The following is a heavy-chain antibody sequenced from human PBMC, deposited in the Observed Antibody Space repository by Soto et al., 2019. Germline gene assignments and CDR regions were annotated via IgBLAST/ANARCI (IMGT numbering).Heavy chain of an antibody. CDR3: ARLFRWPGGFDY. CDR1: GFTFSSYG. Sequence: GSLRLSCAASGFTFSSYGMHWVRQAPGKGLEWVAVIWYDGSNKYYADSVKGRFTISRDNSKNTLYLQMNSLRAEDTAVYYCARLFRWPGGFDYWGQGTLVTVSS. V-gene: IGHV3-33*01. CDR2: IWYDGSNK. J-gene: IGHJ4*02. D-gene: IGHD3-10*02.